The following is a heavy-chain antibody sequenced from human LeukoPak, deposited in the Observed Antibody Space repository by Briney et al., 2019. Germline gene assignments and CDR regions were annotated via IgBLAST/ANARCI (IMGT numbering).Heavy chain of an antibody. Sequence: MSSETLSLTCTVSGASISSSNYYWSWIRQPPGNGLEWIGRIYTSGSTNYNPSLKSRVTISLDTSKNQFSLKLTSVTAADTAVYYCARDGGDWVTYFGSWGQGTLVTVSS. CDR1: GASISSSNYY. V-gene: IGHV4-61*02. CDR2: IYTSGST. CDR3: ARDGGDWVTYFGS. J-gene: IGHJ4*02. D-gene: IGHD2-21*01.